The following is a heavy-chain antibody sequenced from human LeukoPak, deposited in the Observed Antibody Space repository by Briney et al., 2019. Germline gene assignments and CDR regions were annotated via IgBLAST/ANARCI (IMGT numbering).Heavy chain of an antibody. Sequence: SGTLSLTCAVSGGSISSDNWWSWVRQSPGKGLEWIGEVYQRGSPNYNPSLKDRVTMSVDRSKNQFSLKLSSVTAADTAVYYCATRLYYDSTGYFDYWGQGTLVTVSS. CDR2: VYQRGSP. CDR1: GGSISSDNW. V-gene: IGHV4-4*02. D-gene: IGHD3-22*01. J-gene: IGHJ4*02. CDR3: ATRLYYDSTGYFDY.